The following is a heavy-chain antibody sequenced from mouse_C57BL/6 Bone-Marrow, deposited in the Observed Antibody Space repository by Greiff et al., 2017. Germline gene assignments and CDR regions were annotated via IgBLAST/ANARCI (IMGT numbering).Heavy chain of an antibody. CDR1: GFTFSSYA. J-gene: IGHJ1*03. D-gene: IGHD1-1*01. Sequence: VHLVESGGGLVKPGGSLKLSCAASGFTFSSYAMSWVRQTPEKRLEWVATISDGGSYTYDPDNVKGRFTISRDNAKNNLYLQMSHLKSEDTAMYYCARDGYYGSRDFDVWGTGTTVTVSS. V-gene: IGHV5-4*01. CDR2: ISDGGSYT. CDR3: ARDGYYGSRDFDV.